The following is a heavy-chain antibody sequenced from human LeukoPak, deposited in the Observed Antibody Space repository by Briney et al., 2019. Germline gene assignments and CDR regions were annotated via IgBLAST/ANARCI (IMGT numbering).Heavy chain of an antibody. CDR1: GFTFSDYY. CDR3: ARGHYEMGV. J-gene: IGHJ6*02. Sequence: GGSLRLSCAASGFTFSDYYMTWIRQAPGKGLEWVSHIAHSGNGMWYADAVKGRFTISRDNARNLLFLQMDSLRAEDTAVYYCARGHYEMGVWGQGTTVIVSS. V-gene: IGHV3-11*01. CDR2: IAHSGNGM.